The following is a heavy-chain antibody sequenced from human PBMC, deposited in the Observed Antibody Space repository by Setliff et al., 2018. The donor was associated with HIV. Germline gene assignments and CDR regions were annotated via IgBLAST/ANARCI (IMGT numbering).Heavy chain of an antibody. CDR1: GDSISRRIYY. J-gene: IGHJ4*02. Sequence: LVLTCTVSGDSISRRIYYWGWIRQPPGKGLEWIGNFYYSGSSHYNPSLKSRVTISVDTSKNQFSLKLISVSAADTAVYYCAKLLPAADMAREIDSWGQGTQVTVSS. D-gene: IGHD2-2*01. V-gene: IGHV4-39*01. CDR3: AKLLPAADMAREIDS. CDR2: FYYSGSS.